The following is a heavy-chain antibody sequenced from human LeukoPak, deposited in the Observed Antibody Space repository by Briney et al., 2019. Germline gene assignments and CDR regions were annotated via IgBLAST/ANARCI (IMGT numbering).Heavy chain of an antibody. Sequence: GGSLRLSCAASGFTFSSYAMSWVRQAPGKGLEWVSVISNNGVSTYYADSVKGRFTISRDNSRNTLYLQMNSLRAEDTAVYYCAKETNSYSSGWYNYWGQGTLVTVSS. CDR2: ISNNGVST. V-gene: IGHV3-23*01. CDR3: AKETNSYSSGWYNY. D-gene: IGHD6-19*01. CDR1: GFTFSSYA. J-gene: IGHJ4*02.